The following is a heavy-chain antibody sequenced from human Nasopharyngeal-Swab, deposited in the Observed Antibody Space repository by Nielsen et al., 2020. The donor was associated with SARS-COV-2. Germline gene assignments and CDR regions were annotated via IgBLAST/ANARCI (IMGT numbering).Heavy chain of an antibody. CDR3: AKDILPGRYDRTYDAFDI. V-gene: IGHV3-23*01. D-gene: IGHD3-22*01. Sequence: GESLKISCAASGFTFSSYAMGWVRQAPGKGLEWVSAISGSGGSTYYADSVKGRFTISRDNSKNTLYLQMNSLRAEDTAVYYCAKDILPGRYDRTYDAFDIWGQGTMVTVSS. J-gene: IGHJ3*02. CDR2: ISGSGGST. CDR1: GFTFSSYA.